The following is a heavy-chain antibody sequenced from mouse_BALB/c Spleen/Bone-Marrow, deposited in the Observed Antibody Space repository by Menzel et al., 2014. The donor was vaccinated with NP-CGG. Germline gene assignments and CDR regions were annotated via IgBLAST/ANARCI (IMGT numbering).Heavy chain of an antibody. CDR3: ARRGTGKGSYYFDY. J-gene: IGHJ2*01. Sequence: EVQRVESGGDLVKPGGSLKLSCAASGFTFSNYGMSWVRQTPDKRLEWVATISSVGSYTYYPDSVKGRFTISRDNAKNTLFLQMSSLKSEDTAMYYCARRGTGKGSYYFDYWGQGTTLTVSS. D-gene: IGHD4-1*01. CDR1: GFTFSNYG. V-gene: IGHV5-6*01. CDR2: ISSVGSYT.